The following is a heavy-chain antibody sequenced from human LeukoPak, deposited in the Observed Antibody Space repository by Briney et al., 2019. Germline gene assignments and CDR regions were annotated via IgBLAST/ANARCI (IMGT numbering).Heavy chain of an antibody. CDR2: IYYSGST. J-gene: IGHJ4*02. CDR3: ARHEAPPYSSSWLTFDY. D-gene: IGHD6-13*01. Sequence: SETLSLTCTVSGFSISSSSYYWGWLRPPPGKGLEWIGSIYYSGSTYYNPYIKSRVTISVDTSKNQFSLKLSSVTAADTAVYYCARHEAPPYSSSWLTFDYWGQGTLVTVSS. V-gene: IGHV4-39*01. CDR1: GFSISSSSYY.